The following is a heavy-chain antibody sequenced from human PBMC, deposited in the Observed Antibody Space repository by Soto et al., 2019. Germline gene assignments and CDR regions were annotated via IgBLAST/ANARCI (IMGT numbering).Heavy chain of an antibody. CDR1: GDSVTSDSHY. CDR2: IYYDGNT. J-gene: IGHJ4*02. V-gene: IGHV4-39*01. CDR3: ARVAYYYDSSGYFY. Sequence: PSETLSLTCTVSGDSVTSDSHYWGWIRQPPGKGLESIANIYYDGNTYYNPSLKGRVTISLDTSKNQFSLRLNSVTAADTAVYYCARVAYYYDSSGYFYWGQGTLVTVSS. D-gene: IGHD3-22*01.